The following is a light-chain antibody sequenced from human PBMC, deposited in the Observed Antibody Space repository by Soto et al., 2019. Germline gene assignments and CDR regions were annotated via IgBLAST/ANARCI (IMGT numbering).Light chain of an antibody. J-gene: IGLJ2*01. Sequence: QFALTQPPSASGSPGQSVTISCTGTSSDVGGYNYVYWYQQHPGKAPKLMISEVNKRPSGVPDRFSGSKSGNTASLTVSGLQAEDEADYYCSSYAGSNNFVVFGGGTQLTVL. CDR3: SSYAGSNNFVV. V-gene: IGLV2-8*01. CDR2: EVN. CDR1: SSDVGGYNY.